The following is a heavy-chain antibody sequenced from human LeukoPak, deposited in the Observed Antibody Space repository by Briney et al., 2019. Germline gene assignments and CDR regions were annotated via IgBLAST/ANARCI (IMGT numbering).Heavy chain of an antibody. CDR1: GFTFDDYA. CDR2: ISGDGGST. V-gene: IGHV3-43*02. Sequence: GGSLRLSCAASGFTFDDYAMHWVRQAPGKGLEWGSLISGDGGSTYYADSVKGRFTISRDNSKNSLYLQMNSLRTEDTALYYCAKDLYYYDSSGYFYYYYGMDVWGQGTTVTVSS. D-gene: IGHD3-22*01. J-gene: IGHJ6*02. CDR3: AKDLYYYDSSGYFYYYYGMDV.